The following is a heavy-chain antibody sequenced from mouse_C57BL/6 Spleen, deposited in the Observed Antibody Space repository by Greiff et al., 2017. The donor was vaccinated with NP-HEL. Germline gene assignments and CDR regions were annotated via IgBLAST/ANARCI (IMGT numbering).Heavy chain of an antibody. J-gene: IGHJ4*01. V-gene: IGHV1-69*01. D-gene: IGHD1-1*01. Sequence: QVQLQQPGAELVMPGASVKLSCKASGYTFTSYWMHWVKQRPGQGLEWIGEIDPSDSYTNYNQKFKGKSTLTVDKSSSTAYMQLSSLTSEDSAVYYCARSITTVDYYAMDYWGQGTSVTVSS. CDR2: IDPSDSYT. CDR3: ARSITTVDYYAMDY. CDR1: GYTFTSYW.